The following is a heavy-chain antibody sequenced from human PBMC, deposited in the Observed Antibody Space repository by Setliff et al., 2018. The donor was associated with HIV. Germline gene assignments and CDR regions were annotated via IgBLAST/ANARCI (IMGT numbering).Heavy chain of an antibody. J-gene: IGHJ4*02. V-gene: IGHV4-39*07. Sequence: SETLSLTCTVSDGSISSTNHYWGWIRQSPGKRLEWIGTVHYSGSTYYNPSLKSRVTISVDTSKNQFSLKLSSVTAADTAVYYCARVGGGWYRDFDYWGQGTLVTVSS. CDR1: DGSISSTNHY. CDR2: VHYSGST. D-gene: IGHD6-19*01. CDR3: ARVGGGWYRDFDY.